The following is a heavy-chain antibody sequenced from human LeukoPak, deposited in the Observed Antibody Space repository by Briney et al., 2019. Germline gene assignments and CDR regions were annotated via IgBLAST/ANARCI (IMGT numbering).Heavy chain of an antibody. J-gene: IGHJ5*02. CDR3: ARHFAEQLGNWFDP. V-gene: IGHV3-20*04. CDR2: INWNGGST. CDR1: GFTFDDYG. Sequence: GGSLRLSCAASGFTFDDYGMSWVRQAPGKGLEWVSDINWNGGSTGYADSVKGRFTISRDNAKNSLYLQMNCLRAEDTALYYCARHFAEQLGNWFDPWGQGTLVTVSS. D-gene: IGHD6-13*01.